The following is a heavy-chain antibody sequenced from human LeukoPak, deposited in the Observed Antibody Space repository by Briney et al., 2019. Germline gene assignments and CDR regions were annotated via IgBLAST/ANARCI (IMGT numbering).Heavy chain of an antibody. CDR2: INGDGSST. J-gene: IGHJ4*02. D-gene: IGHD6-13*01. CDR1: GFTLSSYW. Sequence: PGGSLRLSCAAPGFTLSSYWMHWVRQAPGKGLVWVSRINGDGSSTNYADSVRGRFTISRDNAKNTLYLQMNSLRAEDTAVYYCARVTDSSSWVIAYWGQGTLVTVSS. V-gene: IGHV3-74*01. CDR3: ARVTDSSSWVIAY.